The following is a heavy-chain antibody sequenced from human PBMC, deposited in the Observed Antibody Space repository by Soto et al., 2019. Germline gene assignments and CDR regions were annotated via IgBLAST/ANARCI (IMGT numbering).Heavy chain of an antibody. CDR3: ARSGGTIFGVVIPHYYYGMDV. CDR2: ISAYNGNT. CDR1: GYTFTSYG. V-gene: IGHV1-18*01. D-gene: IGHD3-3*01. Sequence: ASVKVSCKASGYTFTSYGISWVRQAPGQGLEWMGWISAYNGNTNYAQKLQGRVTMTTDTSTSTAYMELRSLRSEDTAVYYCARSGGTIFGVVIPHYYYGMDVWGQGTTVTVSS. J-gene: IGHJ6*02.